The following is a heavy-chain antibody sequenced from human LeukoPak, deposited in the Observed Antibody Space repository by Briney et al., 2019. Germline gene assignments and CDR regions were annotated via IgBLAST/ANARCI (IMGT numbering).Heavy chain of an antibody. CDR2: IIPIFGTA. CDR1: GGTFSSYA. CDR3: ARGEGDGYNDYYYYMDV. Sequence: GASVKVSCKASGGTFSSYAISWVRQAPGQGLEWVGGIIPIFGTANYAQKFQGRVTITADESTSTAYMELSSLRSEDTAVYYCARGEGDGYNDYYYYMDVWGKGTTVTVSS. D-gene: IGHD5-24*01. J-gene: IGHJ6*03. V-gene: IGHV1-69*13.